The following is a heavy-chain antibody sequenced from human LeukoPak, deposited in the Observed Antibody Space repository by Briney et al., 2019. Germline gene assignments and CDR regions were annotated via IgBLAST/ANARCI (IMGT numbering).Heavy chain of an antibody. CDR1: GSTFTFYY. J-gene: IGHJ6*02. V-gene: IGHV1-2*02. Sequence: ASVTLCFTSSGSTFTFYYMHWVRHGQGPGKGLVEWINPNRDGTNYAQKFQGRVTMTRNTSISTAYMELSRLRSDDSGVYYCVRPRLYYYCGMDGWGQGTTVSVS. CDR3: VRPRLYYYCGMDG. CDR2: INPNRDGT.